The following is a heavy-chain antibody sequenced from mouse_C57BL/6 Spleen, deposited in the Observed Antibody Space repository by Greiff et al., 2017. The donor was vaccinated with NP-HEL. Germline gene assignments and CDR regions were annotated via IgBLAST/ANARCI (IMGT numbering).Heavy chain of an antibody. V-gene: IGHV1-50*01. CDR2: IDPSDSYT. J-gene: IGHJ2*01. Sequence: VQLQQPGAELVKPGASVKLSCKASGYTFTSYWMQWVKQRPGQGLEWIGEIDPSDSYTNYNQKFKGKATLTVDTSSSTAYMQLSSLTSEDSAVYYCARPQLGRGYYFDYWGQGTTLTVSS. CDR3: ARPQLGRGYYFDY. D-gene: IGHD4-1*02. CDR1: GYTFTSYW.